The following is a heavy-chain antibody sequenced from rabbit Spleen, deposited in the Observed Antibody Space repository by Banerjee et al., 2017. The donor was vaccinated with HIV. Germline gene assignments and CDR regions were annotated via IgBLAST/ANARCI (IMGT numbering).Heavy chain of an antibody. CDR1: GFSFSSSDY. J-gene: IGHJ4*01. CDR2: INAVTGKA. V-gene: IGHV1S40*01. D-gene: IGHD1-1*01. Sequence: QSLEESGGDLVKPGASLTLSCKASGFSFSSSDYICWVRQAPGKGLEWIACINAVTGKAVYATWVNGRFTVSKASWTTVTLHMTGLTAADTATYFCARDLPGVIGWNFNLWGPGTLVTVS. CDR3: ARDLPGVIGWNFNL.